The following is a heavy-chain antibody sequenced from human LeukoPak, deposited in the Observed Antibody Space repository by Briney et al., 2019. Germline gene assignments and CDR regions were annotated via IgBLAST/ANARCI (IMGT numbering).Heavy chain of an antibody. CDR1: GGSISNSY. CDR3: AGDYGDLLTGIRFDT. D-gene: IGHD4-17*01. Sequence: SETLSLTCTVSGGSISNSYWTWIRQPPGKGLEWIGYIYYSGSTYYNPSLKSRVTISIQTSKNQFSLKLTSVTAADTAVYYCAGDYGDLLTGIRFDTWGQGTLVTVSS. V-gene: IGHV4-59*06. J-gene: IGHJ5*02. CDR2: IYYSGST.